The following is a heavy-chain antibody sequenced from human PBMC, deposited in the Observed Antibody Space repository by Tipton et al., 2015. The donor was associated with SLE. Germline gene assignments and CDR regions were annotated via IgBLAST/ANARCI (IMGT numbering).Heavy chain of an antibody. Sequence: TLSLTCAVSGGSVSSSYWSWIRQPPGKGLEWIGCIYYSGITYYSPSLRSRVTISLDTSRHQFSLKLSSATAADTAVYYCARGSGYASVFGAFDIWGQGTMVSVSS. J-gene: IGHJ3*02. CDR1: GGSVSSSY. CDR2: IYYSGIT. CDR3: ARGSGYASVFGAFDI. D-gene: IGHD2-15*01. V-gene: IGHV4-59*02.